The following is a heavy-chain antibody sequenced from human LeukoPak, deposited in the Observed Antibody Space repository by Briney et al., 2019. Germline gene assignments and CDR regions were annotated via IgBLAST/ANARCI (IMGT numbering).Heavy chain of an antibody. V-gene: IGHV1-18*01. Sequence: EAAVKVSCKASGYTFIRYGISGVRQAPGRGREGVGWISAYNGNTNYAQKLQGRVTMTTDTSTSTAYMELRSLRSEATAVYYCARASRTAADGPLGYSYGMDVWGKGTTVTASS. CDR2: ISAYNGNT. D-gene: IGHD6-13*01. J-gene: IGHJ6*04. CDR1: GYTFIRYG. CDR3: ARASRTAADGPLGYSYGMDV.